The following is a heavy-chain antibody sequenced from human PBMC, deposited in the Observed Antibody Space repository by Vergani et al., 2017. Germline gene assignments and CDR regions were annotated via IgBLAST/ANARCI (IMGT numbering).Heavy chain of an antibody. CDR1: GFTFSNAW. V-gene: IGHV3-15*01. CDR3: TTDFDYGERGYYFDY. D-gene: IGHD4-17*01. CDR2: IKSKTDGGTT. J-gene: IGHJ4*02. Sequence: EVQLVESGGGLVKPGGSLRLSCAASGFTFSNAWMSWVRQAPGKGLEWVGRIKSKTDGGTTDYAAPVKGRFTISRDDSKNTLYLQMNSLKTEDTAVYYCTTDFDYGERGYYFDYWGQGTLVTVSS.